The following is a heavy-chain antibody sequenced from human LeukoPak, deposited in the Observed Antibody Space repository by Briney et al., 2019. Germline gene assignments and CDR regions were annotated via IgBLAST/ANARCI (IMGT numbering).Heavy chain of an antibody. Sequence: TLSLTCAVSNGSISSDGYSWSWIRQPPGKGLEWIGYIYHSGSTFYNPSLKSRVTISVDTSKNQFSLKLSSVAAADTAVYYCARAVNDYGDQNWFDPWGQGTLVTVSS. V-gene: IGHV4-30-2*01. CDR2: IYHSGST. CDR1: NGSISSDGYS. J-gene: IGHJ5*02. CDR3: ARAVNDYGDQNWFDP. D-gene: IGHD4-17*01.